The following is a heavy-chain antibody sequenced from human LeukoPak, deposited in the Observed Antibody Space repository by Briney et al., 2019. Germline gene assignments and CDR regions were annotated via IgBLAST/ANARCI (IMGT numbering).Heavy chain of an antibody. Sequence: SETLSLTCTVSGGSISSSTYYWGWIRQPPGKGLEWIGTIYYSGSTYYNPSLKSRVTISVDTSKNQFSLKLSSVTAADTAVYYCARGSNNWNDLDYWGQGTLVTVSS. D-gene: IGHD1-1*01. CDR3: ARGSNNWNDLDY. V-gene: IGHV4-39*07. J-gene: IGHJ4*02. CDR2: IYYSGST. CDR1: GGSISSSTYY.